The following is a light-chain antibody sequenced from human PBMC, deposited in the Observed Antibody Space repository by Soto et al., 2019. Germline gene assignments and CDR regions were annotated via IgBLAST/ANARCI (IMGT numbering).Light chain of an antibody. CDR1: SSNIGSNT. CDR2: DNN. V-gene: IGLV1-44*01. CDR3: ATLDDSLKGWV. Sequence: QSVLTQPPSASGTPGQRVTISCSGSSSNIGSNTVHWYQQLPGTAPKLLMYDNNQRPSGAPDRFSGSKSGTSASLAISGLQSEDEADYYCATLDDSLKGWVFGGGTKLTVL. J-gene: IGLJ3*02.